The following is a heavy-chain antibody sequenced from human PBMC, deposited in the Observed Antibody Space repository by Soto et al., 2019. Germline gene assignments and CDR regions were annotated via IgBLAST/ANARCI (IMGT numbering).Heavy chain of an antibody. CDR1: GYSFSKYD. CDR2: MNPNTGNT. CDR3: AREGGGATPTGLDP. D-gene: IGHD1-1*01. J-gene: IGHJ5*02. V-gene: IGHV1-8*01. Sequence: QVQLVQSGAEVKKPGASVKVSCKASGYSFSKYDINWVRQVAGQGLEWLGRMNPNTGNTRYAQKIQGRLTMTRNTSISMANMELSSWIPDDTDVYYCAREGGGATPTGLDPSGQGTLVIVSS.